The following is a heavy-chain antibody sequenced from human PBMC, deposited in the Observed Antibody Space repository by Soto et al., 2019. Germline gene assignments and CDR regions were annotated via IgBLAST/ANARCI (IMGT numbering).Heavy chain of an antibody. CDR1: NGSFTDYF. CDR2: INHRGGA. V-gene: IGHV4-34*01. Sequence: NPSETLSLTCAAHNGSFTDYFWTWIGQSPGRGLEWIGEINHRGGATYNPSLRSRVTISIDTSKNHFSLSLRSLTAADTAVYYCVARGMTYDFLSGPHPFDPWGHGTLVTVSS. CDR3: VARGMTYDFLSGPHPFDP. J-gene: IGHJ5*02. D-gene: IGHD3-3*01.